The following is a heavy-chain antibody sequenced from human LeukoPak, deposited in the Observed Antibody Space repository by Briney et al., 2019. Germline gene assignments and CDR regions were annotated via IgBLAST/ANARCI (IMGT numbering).Heavy chain of an antibody. CDR3: AKGLSTSYYSDFDY. CDR1: GFTFSNYA. D-gene: IGHD2-2*01. V-gene: IGHV3-64*04. CDR2: ISSNGGIT. Sequence: GGSLRLSCSASGFTFSNYAMHWVRQAPGKGLEYVSDISSNGGITYYADSVKGRFTISRDNFKKTLYLQMNSLRAEDTAVYYCAKGLSTSYYSDFDYWGQGTLVTVSS. J-gene: IGHJ4*02.